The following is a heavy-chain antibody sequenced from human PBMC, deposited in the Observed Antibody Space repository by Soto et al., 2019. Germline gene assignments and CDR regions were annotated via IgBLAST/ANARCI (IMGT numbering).Heavy chain of an antibody. CDR1: GFTFSSYS. V-gene: IGHV3-21*01. J-gene: IGHJ4*02. CDR3: ARWVAALYYFDS. D-gene: IGHD6-6*01. CDR2: ISSSSSYI. Sequence: GGSLRLSCAASGFTFSSYSMNWVRQAPGKGLEWVSSISSSSSYIYYADSVKGRFTISRDNAKNSLYLQMNSLRAEDTAVYYCARWVAALYYFDSWGQGTLVTVSS.